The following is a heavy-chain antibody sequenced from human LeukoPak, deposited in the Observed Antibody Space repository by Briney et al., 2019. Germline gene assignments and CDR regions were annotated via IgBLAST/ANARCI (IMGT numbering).Heavy chain of an antibody. D-gene: IGHD3-10*02. CDR2: IYVGGYT. CDR3: SRSDHVHYYYHGMDV. CDR1: GGSISTYH. V-gene: IGHV4-4*07. Sequence: PSETLSLTCTVSGGSISTYHWNWIRQPAVKGLEWIGRIYVGGYTNYNPALKSRVTVSADTSKNQFSLKLRSVTAADTAVYFCSRSDHVHYYYHGMDVWGQGITVTVSS. J-gene: IGHJ6*02.